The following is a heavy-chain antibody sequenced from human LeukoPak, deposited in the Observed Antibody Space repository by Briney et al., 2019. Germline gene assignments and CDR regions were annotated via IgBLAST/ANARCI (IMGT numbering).Heavy chain of an antibody. CDR2: IIPIFGTA. D-gene: IGHD6-13*01. CDR1: GGTFRNYA. V-gene: IGHV1-69*06. CDR3: ASSRRAAARSYFDY. Sequence: GGSVKVSCKACGGTFRNYAISWVRQAPGQGLEWMGGIIPIFGTANYAQKFQGRVTITADKSTSTAYMELSSLRSEDTAVYYCASSRRAAARSYFDYWGQGTLVTVSS. J-gene: IGHJ4*02.